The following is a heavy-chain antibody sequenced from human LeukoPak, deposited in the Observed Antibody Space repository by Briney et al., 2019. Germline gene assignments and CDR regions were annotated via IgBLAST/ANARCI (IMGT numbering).Heavy chain of an antibody. Sequence: ASVKVSCKVSGYTLTEFSMHWVRQAPGKGLKWMGGFDPEDGETIYAQGFQGRVTLTEDTSTDTAYMELSSLRSEDTAVYYCATKYYSDSSSYDHADRRRALGDPLIRANWYFDLWGRGTLVTVSS. CDR1: GYTLTEFS. CDR3: ATKYYSDSSSYDHADRRRALGDPLIRANWYFDL. V-gene: IGHV1-24*01. J-gene: IGHJ2*01. CDR2: FDPEDGET. D-gene: IGHD3-22*01.